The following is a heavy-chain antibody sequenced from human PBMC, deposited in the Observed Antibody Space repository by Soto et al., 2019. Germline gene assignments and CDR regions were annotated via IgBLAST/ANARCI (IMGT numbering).Heavy chain of an antibody. D-gene: IGHD5-18*01. CDR2: IIPMFGTA. V-gene: IGHV1-69*12. CDR1: GGTFSTYA. CDR3: ASGIQLWLRRINNGYAG. J-gene: IGHJ4*02. Sequence: QVQLVQSGAEVKKPESSVKVSCKAPGGTFSTYAISWVRQAPGHGLEWMGGIIPMFGTANYAQRFQDRVTITADEATNIVYMELSSLRSEDTAVYFCASGIQLWLRRINNGYAGWGQGTLVTVSS.